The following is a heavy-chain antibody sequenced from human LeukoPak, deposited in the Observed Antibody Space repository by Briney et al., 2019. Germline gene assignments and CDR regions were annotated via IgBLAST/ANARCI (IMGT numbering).Heavy chain of an antibody. J-gene: IGHJ4*02. D-gene: IGHD3-22*01. Sequence: GASVKVSCKASGGTFSSYAISWVRQAPGQGLEWMGGFIPIFGTANYAQKFQGRVTITTDESTSTAYMELSSLRSEDTAVYYCASGSGYYIDYWGQGTLVTVSS. CDR2: FIPIFGTA. CDR1: GGTFSSYA. CDR3: ASGSGYYIDY. V-gene: IGHV1-69*05.